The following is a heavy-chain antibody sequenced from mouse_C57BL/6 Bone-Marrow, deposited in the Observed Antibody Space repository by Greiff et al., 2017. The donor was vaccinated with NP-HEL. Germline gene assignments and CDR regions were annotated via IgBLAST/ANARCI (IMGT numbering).Heavy chain of an antibody. J-gene: IGHJ4*01. Sequence: EVQLVESGGDLVKPGGSLKLSCAASGFTFSSYGMSWVRQTPDKRLEWVATISSGGSYTYYPDSVKGRFTISRDNAKNTLYLQMSSLKSEDTAMYYCAIYYYGSSPYAMDYWGQGTSVTVSS. CDR3: AIYYYGSSPYAMDY. D-gene: IGHD1-1*01. V-gene: IGHV5-6*01. CDR1: GFTFSSYG. CDR2: ISSGGSYT.